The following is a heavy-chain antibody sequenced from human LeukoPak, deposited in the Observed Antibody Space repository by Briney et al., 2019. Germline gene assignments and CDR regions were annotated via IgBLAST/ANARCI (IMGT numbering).Heavy chain of an antibody. CDR3: AKDPRGYIYGYVDY. J-gene: IGHJ4*02. D-gene: IGHD5-18*01. CDR2: ISGSGGST. CDR1: GFTFSSYA. V-gene: IGHV3-23*01. Sequence: TGGSLRLSCAASGFTFSSYAMSWVRQAPGKGLEWVSAISGSGGSTYYADSVKGRFTISRDNSKNTLYLQMNSLRAEDTAVYYCAKDPRGYIYGYVDYWGQGTLDTVSS.